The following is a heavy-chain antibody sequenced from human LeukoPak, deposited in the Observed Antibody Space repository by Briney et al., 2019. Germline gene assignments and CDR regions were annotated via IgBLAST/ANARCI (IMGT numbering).Heavy chain of an antibody. CDR1: GFTFDDYA. Sequence: PGRSLRLSCAASGFTFDDYAMHWVRQAPGKGLEWVSGISWNSGSIGYADSVKGRFTISRDNAKNSLYLQMNSLRAEDMALYYCALQGEYSSDWYPLDYWGQGTLVTVSS. J-gene: IGHJ4*02. D-gene: IGHD6-19*01. CDR2: ISWNSGSI. V-gene: IGHV3-9*03. CDR3: ALQGEYSSDWYPLDY.